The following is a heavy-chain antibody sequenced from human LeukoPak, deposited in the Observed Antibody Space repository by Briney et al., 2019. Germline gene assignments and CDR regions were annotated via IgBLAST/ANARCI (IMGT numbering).Heavy chain of an antibody. J-gene: IGHJ5*02. CDR3: ARVRGSGSYYWFDP. D-gene: IGHD3-10*01. Sequence: SETLSLTCTVSGGSISSYYWSWIRQPPGKGLEWIGYIYYSGSTNYNPSLKSRVTISVDTSKNQFSLKLSSVTAAGPALYYCARVRGSGSYYWFDPWGQGTLVTVSS. CDR2: IYYSGST. V-gene: IGHV4-59*12. CDR1: GGSISSYY.